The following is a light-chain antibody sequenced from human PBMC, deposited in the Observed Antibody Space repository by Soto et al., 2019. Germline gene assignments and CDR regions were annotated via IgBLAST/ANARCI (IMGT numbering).Light chain of an antibody. Sequence: EIVMTQSPATLSVSPGERVTLSCRASQSVFTNLAWHQQKPGQAPRLLIYATSTRATGVPSRFSGSGSGTEFTITISSLQSEDFGVYYCQQYNNWPYTFGQGTKLEIK. CDR2: ATS. V-gene: IGKV3-15*01. CDR3: QQYNNWPYT. CDR1: QSVFTN. J-gene: IGKJ2*01.